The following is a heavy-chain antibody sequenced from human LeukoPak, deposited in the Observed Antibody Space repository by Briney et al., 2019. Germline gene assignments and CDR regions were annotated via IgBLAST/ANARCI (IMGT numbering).Heavy chain of an antibody. CDR3: ARAKKAVAGFFDY. Sequence: PSETLSLTCTVSGDSISSYDCSCIREPPGKGLRGLGDIYYSVSTSYNPSLKSRVAISADTSKNQLSLRLSSVTAADTAVYYCARAKKAVAGFFDYWGQGTLVTVS. CDR2: IYYSVST. V-gene: IGHV4-59*01. D-gene: IGHD6-19*01. J-gene: IGHJ4*02. CDR1: GDSISSYD.